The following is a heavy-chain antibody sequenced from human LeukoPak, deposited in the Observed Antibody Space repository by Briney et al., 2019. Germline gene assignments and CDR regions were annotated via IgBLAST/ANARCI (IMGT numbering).Heavy chain of an antibody. CDR1: GGSISSGSYY. CDR3: ASRGTAMAFDY. J-gene: IGHJ4*02. V-gene: IGHV4-61*02. CDR2: IYTSGST. Sequence: PSETLSLTCTVSGGSISSGSYYWSWIRQPAGKGLEWIGRIYTSGSTNYNPSLKSRVTISVDTSKNQFSLKLSSVTAADTAVYYCASRGTAMAFDYWGQGTLVTVSS. D-gene: IGHD5-18*01.